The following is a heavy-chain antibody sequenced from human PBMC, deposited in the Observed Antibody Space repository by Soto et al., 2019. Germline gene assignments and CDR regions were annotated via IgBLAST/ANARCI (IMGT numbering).Heavy chain of an antibody. CDR3: ARESGQSNYYDRSGYHESGYDY. CDR1: GGSISSGGYY. V-gene: IGHV4-31*03. J-gene: IGHJ4*02. Sequence: QVQLQESGPGLVNPSQTLSLTCTVSGGSISSGGYYWSWIRQHPGKGLEWIGYIYYSGSTYYKPSLTGRVTISVHTSKNQFALKLSSVTAADTAVYYCARESGQSNYYDRSGYHESGYDYWGQGTLVTVSS. D-gene: IGHD3-22*01. CDR2: IYYSGST.